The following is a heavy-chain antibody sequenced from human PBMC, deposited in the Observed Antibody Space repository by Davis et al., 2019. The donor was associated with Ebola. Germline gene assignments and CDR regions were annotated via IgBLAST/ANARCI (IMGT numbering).Heavy chain of an antibody. Sequence: AASVKVSCKASGYTFNSYAMHWVRQAPGQRLEWMGWINAGNGNTKYSQKFQGRVTITRDTSTSTAYMELSSLRSEDTAVYYCARSPSIAAGWFDPWGQGTLVTVSS. CDR1: GYTFNSYA. CDR2: INAGNGNT. D-gene: IGHD6-13*01. CDR3: ARSPSIAAGWFDP. J-gene: IGHJ5*02. V-gene: IGHV1-3*01.